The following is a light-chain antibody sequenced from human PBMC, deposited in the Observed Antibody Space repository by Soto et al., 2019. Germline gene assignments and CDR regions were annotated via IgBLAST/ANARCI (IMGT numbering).Light chain of an antibody. CDR3: QQSYSTPWT. CDR2: AIS. Sequence: DIQMTQSPSSLSASVGDRVTITCRTSQTIRNSLNWYQQKPGKAPKLLIYAISNLQSGVPSRFSGSGSGTDFTLTISSLQPEDFATYHCQQSYSTPWTFGQGTEVAIK. V-gene: IGKV1-39*01. J-gene: IGKJ1*01. CDR1: QTIRNS.